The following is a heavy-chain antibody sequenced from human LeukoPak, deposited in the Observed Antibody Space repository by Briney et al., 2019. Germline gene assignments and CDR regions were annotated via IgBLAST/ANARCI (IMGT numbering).Heavy chain of an antibody. J-gene: IGHJ6*02. Sequence: GGSLRLSCAASGFTFRNYVIHWVRQAPGKGLEWVAVTSSDLNVKLYADSVKGRFTISRDNSKNTLYLQMNSLRAEDTAVYYCARDDRGVAGPYYYYGMDVWGQGTTVTVSS. CDR1: GFTFRNYV. CDR2: TSSDLNVK. D-gene: IGHD3-10*01. CDR3: ARDDRGVAGPYYYYGMDV. V-gene: IGHV3-30*14.